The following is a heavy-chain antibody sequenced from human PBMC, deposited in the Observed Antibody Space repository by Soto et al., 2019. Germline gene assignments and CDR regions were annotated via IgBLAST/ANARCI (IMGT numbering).Heavy chain of an antibody. Sequence: QVQLVQSGAEVKKPGASVKVSCKASGYTFTGYYMHWVRQAPGQGLEWMGLINPNSGGTKYAQKFQGRVTMTRDTSISTAYMELSRLRSDDTAVYYCARDGRSSGWTFDYWVQVTLVTVSS. CDR1: GYTFTGYY. CDR2: INPNSGGT. CDR3: ARDGRSSGWTFDY. V-gene: IGHV1-2*02. J-gene: IGHJ4*02. D-gene: IGHD6-19*01.